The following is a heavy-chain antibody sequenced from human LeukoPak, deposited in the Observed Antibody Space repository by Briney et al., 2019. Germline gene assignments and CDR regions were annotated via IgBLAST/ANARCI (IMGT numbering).Heavy chain of an antibody. CDR1: GFIVSSNY. CDR2: IYSGGST. J-gene: IGHJ4*02. CDR3: ARDRFNDY. V-gene: IGHV3-53*01. Sequence: PGGSLRLSCAASGFIVSSNYMSWVRQAPGKGLEWASVIYSGGSTYYADSVKGRFTISRDNSKNTLYLQMNSLRAEDTAVYYCARDRFNDYWGQGTLVTVSS.